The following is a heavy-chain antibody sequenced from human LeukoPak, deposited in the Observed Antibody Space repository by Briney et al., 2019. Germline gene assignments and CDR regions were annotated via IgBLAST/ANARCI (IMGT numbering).Heavy chain of an antibody. J-gene: IGHJ4*02. CDR3: SRESGPFCPFGY. D-gene: IGHD1-26*01. CDR1: GGSISGTNW. CDR2: ISLAGQT. Sequence: SETLSLTCGVSGGSISGTNWWSWLRQPPGQGLEWIGEISLAGQTNYNPSLNGRVTMSLDKSSNQLSLHLTSVTAADTATYYCSRESGPFCPFGYWGQGTLVIVSS. V-gene: IGHV4/OR15-8*02.